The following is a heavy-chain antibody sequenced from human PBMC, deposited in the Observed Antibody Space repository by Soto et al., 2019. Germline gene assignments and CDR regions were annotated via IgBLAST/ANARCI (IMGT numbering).Heavy chain of an antibody. CDR2: INYDGYS. D-gene: IGHD3-10*01. Sequence: QVQLQESGPGLVKPSETLSLTCTVSGGSITNYYCSWFRQPPGKGLEWIGYINYDGYSAYNLSLKRRVTRSMDASKTQLSLMLESVTATDTAVYYCARHGFGPLQGLVDVWGPGTTVIVSS. CDR1: GGSITNYY. V-gene: IGHV4-59*08. J-gene: IGHJ6*02. CDR3: ARHGFGPLQGLVDV.